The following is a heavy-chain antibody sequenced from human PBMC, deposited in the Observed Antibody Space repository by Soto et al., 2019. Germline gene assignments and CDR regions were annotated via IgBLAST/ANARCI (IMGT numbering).Heavy chain of an antibody. J-gene: IGHJ6*02. V-gene: IGHV3-30*18. CDR2: ISYDGSNK. D-gene: IGHD3-3*01. CDR1: GFTFSSYG. Sequence: ESGGGVVQPGRSLRLSCAASGFTFSSYGMHWVRQAPGKGLEWVAVISYDGSNKYYADSVKGRFTISRDNSKNTLYLQMKRLRAEDTAVYYCSKRLGVEGIDYYYGMDVWGQGTTVTVSS. CDR3: SKRLGVEGIDYYYGMDV.